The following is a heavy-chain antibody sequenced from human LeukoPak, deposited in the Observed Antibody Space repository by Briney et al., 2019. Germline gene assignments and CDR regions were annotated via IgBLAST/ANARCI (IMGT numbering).Heavy chain of an antibody. D-gene: IGHD3-3*01. J-gene: IGHJ5*02. CDR2: ISWSSEYM. CDR1: GFTFRDSA. V-gene: IGHV3-9*01. CDR3: AKDSRYYDFWSGYENWFDP. Sequence: GGSLRLSCAASGFTFRDSAMHWVRQVPGKGLEWVSSISWSSEYMFYADSVKGRFTISRDNSKNTLYLQMNSLRAEDTAVYYCAKDSRYYDFWSGYENWFDPWGQGTLVTVSS.